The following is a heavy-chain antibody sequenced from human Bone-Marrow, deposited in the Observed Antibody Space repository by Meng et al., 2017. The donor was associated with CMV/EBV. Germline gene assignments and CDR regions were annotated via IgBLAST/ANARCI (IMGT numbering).Heavy chain of an antibody. Sequence: QLSEPGPGLGKPSGTLSRTCTVSGGSISSSSYYWGWIRQPPGKGLEWIGSIYYSGSTYYNPSLKSRVTISVDTSKNQFSLKLSSVTAADTAVYYCARDVYGRGWFDPWGQGTLVTVSS. V-gene: IGHV4-39*07. D-gene: IGHD3-16*01. CDR3: ARDVYGRGWFDP. CDR2: IYYSGST. J-gene: IGHJ5*02. CDR1: GGSISSSSYY.